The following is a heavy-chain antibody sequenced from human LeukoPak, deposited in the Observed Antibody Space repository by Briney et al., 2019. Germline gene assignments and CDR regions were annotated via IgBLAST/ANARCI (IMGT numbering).Heavy chain of an antibody. Sequence: SETLSLTCAVYGGSFSGYYWSWIRQPPGKGLEWIGEINHSGSTNYNPSLKSRVTISVDTSKNQFSLKLSSVTAADTAAYYCARGDVWGSYLRYWGQGTLVTVSS. CDR2: INHSGST. CDR3: ARGDVWGSYLRY. J-gene: IGHJ4*02. D-gene: IGHD3-16*02. V-gene: IGHV4-34*01. CDR1: GGSFSGYY.